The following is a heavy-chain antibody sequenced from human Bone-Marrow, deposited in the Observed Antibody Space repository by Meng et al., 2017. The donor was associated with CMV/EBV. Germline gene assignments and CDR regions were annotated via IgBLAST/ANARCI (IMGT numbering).Heavy chain of an antibody. CDR1: GFTFSDYY. V-gene: IGHV3-11*04. J-gene: IGHJ4*02. Sequence: LSLTCAASGFTFSDYYMSWIRQAPGKGLEWVSYISSSGSTIYYADSVKGRLTISRDNAKNSLYLQMNSLRAEDTAVYYCAREGRDSSMTTIYFDYWGQGTLVTVSS. D-gene: IGHD2-21*02. CDR3: AREGRDSSMTTIYFDY. CDR2: ISSSGSTI.